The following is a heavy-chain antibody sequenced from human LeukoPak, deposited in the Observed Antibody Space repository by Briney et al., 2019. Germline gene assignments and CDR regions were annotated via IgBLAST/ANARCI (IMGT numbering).Heavy chain of an antibody. CDR2: ISSSSYI. CDR3: ARFRATITYGASDY. CDR1: GFTFSSYS. J-gene: IGHJ4*02. V-gene: IGHV3-21*01. Sequence: GGSLRLSCAASGFTFSSYSMNWVRQAPGKGLEWVSSISSSSYIYYADSVKGRFTISRDNAKNPLYLQMNSLRAEDTAVYYCARFRATITYGASDYWGQGTLVTVSS. D-gene: IGHD5-12*01.